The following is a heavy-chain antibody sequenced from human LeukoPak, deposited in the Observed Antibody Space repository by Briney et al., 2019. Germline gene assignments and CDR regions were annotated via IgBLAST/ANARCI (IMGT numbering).Heavy chain of an antibody. V-gene: IGHV3-23*01. Sequence: GGSLRLSCAASGFTFSSYAMSWVRQAPGKGLEWVSAISESGGSTNYADSVKGRFTISRDDSKNTLYLQMNSLRAEDTAVFYCAKGLGYGDWFGPWGQGTLVTVSS. CDR1: GFTFSSYA. J-gene: IGHJ5*02. D-gene: IGHD5-18*01. CDR2: ISESGGST. CDR3: AKGLGYGDWFGP.